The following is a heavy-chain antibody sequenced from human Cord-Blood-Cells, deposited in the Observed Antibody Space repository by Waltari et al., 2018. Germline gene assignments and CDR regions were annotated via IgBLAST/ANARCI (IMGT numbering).Heavy chain of an antibody. D-gene: IGHD6-13*01. V-gene: IGHV1-8*01. Sequence: QVQLVQSGAEVKKPGASVKVSCKASGYTFTSYDINWVRQATGQGLEWMGWMNPNRGNTGDAQKFQGRVNMTRNTSISTAYMALSSLRSEDTAVYYCAIAAAGYLAYAFDIWGQGTMVTVSS. CDR2: MNPNRGNT. CDR3: AIAAAGYLAYAFDI. CDR1: GYTFTSYD. J-gene: IGHJ3*02.